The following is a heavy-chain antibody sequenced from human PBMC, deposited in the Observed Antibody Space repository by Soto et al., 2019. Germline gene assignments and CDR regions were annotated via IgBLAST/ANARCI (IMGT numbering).Heavy chain of an antibody. CDR2: ISYDGSNK. D-gene: IGHD1-26*01. V-gene: IGHV3-30*18. Sequence: GGSLRLSCAASGFTFSSYGMHWVRQAPGKGLEWVAVISYDGSNKYYADSVKGRFTISRDNSKNTLYLQMNSLRAEDTAVYYCAKDRSGPDYWGQGTLVTVSS. J-gene: IGHJ4*02. CDR1: GFTFSSYG. CDR3: AKDRSGPDY.